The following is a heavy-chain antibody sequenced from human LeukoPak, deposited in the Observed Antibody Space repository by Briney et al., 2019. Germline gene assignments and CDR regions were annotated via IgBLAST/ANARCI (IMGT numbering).Heavy chain of an antibody. V-gene: IGHV1-69*04. Sequence: SVKVSCKASGGTFSSYAISWVRQAPGQGLEWMGRIIPILGIANYAQKFQGRVTITADKSTSTAYMELSSLRSEDTAVHYCASPRYDFWSGYYAYGMDVWGQGTTVTVSS. CDR2: IIPILGIA. D-gene: IGHD3-3*01. CDR1: GGTFSSYA. CDR3: ASPRYDFWSGYYAYGMDV. J-gene: IGHJ6*02.